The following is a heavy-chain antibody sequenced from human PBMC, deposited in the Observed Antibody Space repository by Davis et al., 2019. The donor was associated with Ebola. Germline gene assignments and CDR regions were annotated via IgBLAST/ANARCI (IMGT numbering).Heavy chain of an antibody. J-gene: IGHJ5*02. CDR2: INPNSGGT. Sequence: ASVKVSCKASGGTFSSYAISWVRQAPGQGLEWMGWINPNSGGTNYAQKFQGRVTMTTDTSTSTAYMELRSLRSDDTAVYYCARWVQNWFDPWGQGTLVTVSS. CDR1: GGTFSSYA. D-gene: IGHD5-18*01. V-gene: IGHV1-18*01. CDR3: ARWVQNWFDP.